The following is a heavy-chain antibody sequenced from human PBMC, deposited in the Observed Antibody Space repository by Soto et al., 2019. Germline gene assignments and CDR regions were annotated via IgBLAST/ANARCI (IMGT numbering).Heavy chain of an antibody. D-gene: IGHD3-9*01. CDR1: GYTFTSYG. Sequence: ASVKVSCKASGYTFTSYGISWVRQAPGQGLEWMGWISAYNGNTNYAQKLQGRVTMTTDTSTSTAYMELRSLRSDDTAVYYCARDRGYDILTGVGAFDIWGQGTMVTVSS. V-gene: IGHV1-18*01. CDR3: ARDRGYDILTGVGAFDI. CDR2: ISAYNGNT. J-gene: IGHJ3*02.